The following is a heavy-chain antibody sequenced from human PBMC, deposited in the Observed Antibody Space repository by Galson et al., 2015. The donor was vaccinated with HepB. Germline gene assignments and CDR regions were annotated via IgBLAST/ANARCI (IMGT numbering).Heavy chain of an antibody. CDR2: IDWDEDK. J-gene: IGHJ4*02. D-gene: IGHD3-10*01. CDR1: GFSLNTRGMC. CDR3: ARIDYTSGSYYKFDY. V-gene: IGHV2-70*11. Sequence: PALVKPTQPLTLTCTFSGFSLNTRGMCVSWIRQPPGKALEWLARIDWDEDKYYRTSLETRLTISKDTSKNQVVLTMTNMDPVDTATYYCARIDYTSGSYYKFDYWGQGILVTVSS.